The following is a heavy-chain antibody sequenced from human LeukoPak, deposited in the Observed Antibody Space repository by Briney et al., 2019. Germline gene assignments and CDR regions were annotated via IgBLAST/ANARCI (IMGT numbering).Heavy chain of an antibody. V-gene: IGHV3-21*01. D-gene: IGHD3-22*01. Sequence: GGSLRLSCAASGFTFSSYSMNWVRQAPGKGLEWVSSISSRSSYIYHADSVKGRFTISRDNAKNSLYLQMNSLRAEDTAVYYCVPYYYDSSGLPGGYWGQGTLVTVSS. CDR3: VPYYYDSSGLPGGY. CDR1: GFTFSSYS. J-gene: IGHJ4*02. CDR2: ISSRSSYI.